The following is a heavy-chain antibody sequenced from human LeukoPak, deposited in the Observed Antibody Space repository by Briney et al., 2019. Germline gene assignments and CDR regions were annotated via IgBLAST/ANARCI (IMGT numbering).Heavy chain of an antibody. CDR1: GGSISSGDYY. Sequence: SETLSLTCTVSGGSISSGDYYWSWIRQPPGKGLEWIGYIYYSGSTYYNPSLKSRVTISVDTSKNQFSLKLSSVTDADTAVYYCAREGSGYCSSTSCPYYGMDVWGQGTTVTVSS. CDR2: IYYSGST. J-gene: IGHJ6*02. CDR3: AREGSGYCSSTSCPYYGMDV. V-gene: IGHV4-30-4*01. D-gene: IGHD2-2*01.